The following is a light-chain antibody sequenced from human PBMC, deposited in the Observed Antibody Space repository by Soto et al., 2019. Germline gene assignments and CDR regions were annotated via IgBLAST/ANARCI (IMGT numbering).Light chain of an antibody. V-gene: IGLV2-14*01. CDR1: SSDIGAYDD. J-gene: IGLJ1*01. CDR2: EVN. CDR3: SSYTTTGIHV. Sequence: QSALTQPASVSGSPGQSITISCTGTSSDIGAYDDVSWYQQHPGKAPTLMIYEVNNRPSGVSNRFSGSKSGNTASLTISGLQAEDEADYYCSSYTTTGIHVFGTETKLTVL.